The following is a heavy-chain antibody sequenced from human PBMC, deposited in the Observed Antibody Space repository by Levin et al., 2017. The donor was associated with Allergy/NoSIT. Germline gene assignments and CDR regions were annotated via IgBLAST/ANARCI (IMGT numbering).Heavy chain of an antibody. CDR2: IRSKAYGGTT. D-gene: IGHD4-17*01. Sequence: GESLKISCTASGFTFGDYAMSWFRQAPGKGLEWVGFIRSKAYGGTTEYAASVKGRFTISRDDSKSIAYLQMNSLKTEDTAVYYCTRVPGQMTTVTSPIWYWGQGTLVTVSS. CDR1: GFTFGDYA. V-gene: IGHV3-49*03. CDR3: TRVPGQMTTVTSPIWY. J-gene: IGHJ4*02.